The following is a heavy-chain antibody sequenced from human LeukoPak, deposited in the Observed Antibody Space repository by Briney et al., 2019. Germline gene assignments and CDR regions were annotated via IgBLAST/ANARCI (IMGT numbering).Heavy chain of an antibody. D-gene: IGHD6-13*01. CDR2: INHSGST. CDR3: ARLALAAAGIDY. V-gene: IGHV4-34*01. CDR1: GGSFSGYY. J-gene: IGHJ4*02. Sequence: PSETLSLTCAVYGGSFSGYYWSWIRQPPGKGLEWIGEINHSGSTNYNPSLKSRVTISVYTSTHQFSLKLSSVTAAATAVYYCARLALAAAGIDYWGQGTLVTVSS.